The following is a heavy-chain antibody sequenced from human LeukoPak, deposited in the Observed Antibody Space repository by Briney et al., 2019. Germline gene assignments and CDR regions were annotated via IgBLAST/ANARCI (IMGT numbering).Heavy chain of an antibody. CDR3: AAEGQWSLLLYFNS. J-gene: IGHJ4*02. CDR2: FDPEDAEI. Sequence: ASVKVSCKDSGNTLTDLFIHWVRQAPGKGLDWMGGFDPEDAEIIYEEKFQDRVTMTEDPSTDTAYLELSSLRSEDTAVYFCAAEGQWSLLLYFNSWGQGTLVTVSS. D-gene: IGHD3-22*01. V-gene: IGHV1-24*01. CDR1: GNTLTDLF.